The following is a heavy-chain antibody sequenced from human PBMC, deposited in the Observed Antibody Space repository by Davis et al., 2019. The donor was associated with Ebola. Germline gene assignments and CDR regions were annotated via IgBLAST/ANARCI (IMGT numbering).Heavy chain of an antibody. Sequence: GESLKISCAASGFIVSSNYMSWIRQAPGKGLEWVSYISSSGSTIYYADSVKGRFTISRDNAKNSLYLQMNSLRAEDTAVYYCARGRNWYYFDYWGQGTLVTVSS. CDR3: ARGRNWYYFDY. D-gene: IGHD1-1*01. CDR2: ISSSGSTI. V-gene: IGHV3-11*01. CDR1: GFIVSSNY. J-gene: IGHJ4*02.